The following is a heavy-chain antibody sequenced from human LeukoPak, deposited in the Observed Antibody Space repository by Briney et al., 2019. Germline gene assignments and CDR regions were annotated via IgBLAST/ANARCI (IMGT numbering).Heavy chain of an antibody. CDR1: GFTFSSYA. V-gene: IGHV3-23*01. Sequence: PGGSLRLSCAASGFTFSSYAMSWVRQAPGKGLEWVSAISGSGGNTNYADSVKGRFTISRDNSKNTLCLQMNSLRAEDTAVYYCAKHAQFGATLDYWGQGTLVTVSS. D-gene: IGHD1-26*01. CDR2: ISGSGGNT. CDR3: AKHAQFGATLDY. J-gene: IGHJ4*02.